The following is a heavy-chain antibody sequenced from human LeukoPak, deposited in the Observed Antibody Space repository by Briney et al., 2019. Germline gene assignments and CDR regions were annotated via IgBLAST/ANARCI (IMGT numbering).Heavy chain of an antibody. Sequence: GGSLRLSCAASGFTFSNYWMSWVRQAPGKGLEWVANMKQDGSEKYYVDSVKGRFTISRDNAKNSLYLQMNSLRVEDTAVYYCAREGYGELYPALDIWREGTMVTVSS. V-gene: IGHV3-7*01. D-gene: IGHD3-10*01. J-gene: IGHJ3*02. CDR2: MKQDGSEK. CDR3: AREGYGELYPALDI. CDR1: GFTFSNYW.